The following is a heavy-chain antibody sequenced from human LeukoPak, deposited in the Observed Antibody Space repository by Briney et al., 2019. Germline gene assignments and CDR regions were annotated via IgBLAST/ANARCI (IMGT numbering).Heavy chain of an antibody. CDR1: GGSISSYY. CDR3: ARYSPLHRPYSSGYSSFDY. CDR2: IYYSGST. D-gene: IGHD3-22*01. V-gene: IGHV4-59*12. Sequence: SETLSLTCTVSGGSISSYYWSWIRQPPGKGLEWIGYIYYSGSTNYNPSLKSRVTISVDTSKNQFSLKLSSVTAADTAVYYCARYSPLHRPYSSGYSSFDYWGQGTLVTVSS. J-gene: IGHJ4*02.